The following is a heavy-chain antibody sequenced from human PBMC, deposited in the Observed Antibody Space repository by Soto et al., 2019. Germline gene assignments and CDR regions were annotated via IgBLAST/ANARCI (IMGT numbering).Heavy chain of an antibody. CDR1: GFTFSSYA. J-gene: IGHJ6*02. CDR2: ISYDGSNK. V-gene: IGHV3-30-3*01. Sequence: GGSLRLSCAASGFTFSSYAMHWVRQAPGKRLEWVAVISYDGSNKYYADSVKGRFTISRDNSKNTLYLQMNSLRAEDTAVYYCARDPYSSGWYTLNYYYYYGMDVWGQGTTVTVSS. CDR3: ARDPYSSGWYTLNYYYYYGMDV. D-gene: IGHD6-19*01.